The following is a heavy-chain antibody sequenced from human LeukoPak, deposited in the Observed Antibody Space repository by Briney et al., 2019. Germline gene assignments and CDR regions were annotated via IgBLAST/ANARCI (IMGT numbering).Heavy chain of an antibody. CDR2: INHSGST. Sequence: SETLSLTCAVYGGSFSGYYWSWIRQPPGKGLEWIGEINHSGSTNYNPSLKSRVTISVDTSKNQFSLKLSSVTAADTAVDYCARGGGVVPAAITGWFDPWGQGTLVTVSS. J-gene: IGHJ5*02. CDR1: GGSFSGYY. CDR3: ARGGGVVPAAITGWFDP. V-gene: IGHV4-34*01. D-gene: IGHD2-2*01.